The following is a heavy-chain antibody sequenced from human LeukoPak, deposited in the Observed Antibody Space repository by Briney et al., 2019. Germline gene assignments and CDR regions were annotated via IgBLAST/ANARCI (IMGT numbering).Heavy chain of an antibody. CDR3: AGSYFYDGNRYFDY. J-gene: IGHJ4*02. CDR2: IYYTGST. V-gene: IGHV4-59*08. D-gene: IGHD3-22*01. CDR1: GGSITSYY. Sequence: SETLSLTCYVSGGSITSYYWNWIRQPPGKGLEWIGYIYYTGSTNSNPSLRSRVTMSLDTSRNQFSLKLSSVTATDTARYYCAGSYFYDGNRYFDYWGQGALVTVSS.